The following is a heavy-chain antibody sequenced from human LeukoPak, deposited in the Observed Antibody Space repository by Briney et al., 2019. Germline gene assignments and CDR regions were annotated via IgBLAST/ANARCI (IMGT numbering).Heavy chain of an antibody. CDR3: ATGGYCSSTSCLYYYYYYGMDV. J-gene: IGHJ6*02. V-gene: IGHV1-24*01. Sequence: ASVKVSCKVSGYTLTELSMHWVRQAPGKGLEWMGGFDPEDGETIYAQKFQGRVTMTEDTSTDTAYMELSSLRSEGTAVYYCATGGYCSSTSCLYYYYYYGMDVWGQGTTVTVSS. CDR1: GYTLTELS. D-gene: IGHD2-2*01. CDR2: FDPEDGET.